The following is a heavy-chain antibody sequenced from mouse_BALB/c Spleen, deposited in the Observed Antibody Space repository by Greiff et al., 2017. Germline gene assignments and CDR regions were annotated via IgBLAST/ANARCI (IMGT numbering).Heavy chain of an antibody. CDR2: ISSGGST. CDR1: GFTFSSYA. V-gene: IGHV5-6-5*01. J-gene: IGHJ4*01. CDR3: ARGRDYGSSYAMDY. Sequence: EVKLMESGGGLVKPGGSLKLSCAASGFTFSSYAMSWVRQTPEKRLEWVASISSGGSTYYPDSVKGRFTISRDNARNILYLQMSSLRSEDTAMYFCARGRDYGSSYAMDYWGQGTSVTVSS. D-gene: IGHD1-1*01.